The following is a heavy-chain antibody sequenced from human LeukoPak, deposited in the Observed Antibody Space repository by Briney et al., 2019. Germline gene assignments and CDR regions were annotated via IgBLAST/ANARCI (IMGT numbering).Heavy chain of an antibody. J-gene: IGHJ5*02. CDR3: ARVMTAITNWFDP. D-gene: IGHD2-21*02. V-gene: IGHV3-66*01. CDR1: GFTVSSNY. CDR2: IYRYGST. Sequence: PGGSLRLSCAASGFTVSSNYVSWVRQAPGKGLELVSSIYRYGSTYYADSVKGRFTISRDNSKNTLNLQMNNLRVEDTAVYYCARVMTAITNWFDPWGQGTLVTVSS.